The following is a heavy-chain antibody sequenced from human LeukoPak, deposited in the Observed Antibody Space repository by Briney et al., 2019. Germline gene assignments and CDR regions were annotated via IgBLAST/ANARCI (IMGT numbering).Heavy chain of an antibody. CDR3: AKAEVVDGGGLDS. Sequence: PSETLSLTCAVSGASISSYFWSWVRQPPGKGLEWIGYVYHTGSTNYNPSLKGRVTVSLDTSENQFSLKMNAVTAADTAVYYCAKAEVVDGGGLDSWGQEPLVPSPQ. CDR2: VYHTGST. V-gene: IGHV4-59*01. CDR1: GASISSYF. D-gene: IGHD2-21*01. J-gene: IGHJ4*02.